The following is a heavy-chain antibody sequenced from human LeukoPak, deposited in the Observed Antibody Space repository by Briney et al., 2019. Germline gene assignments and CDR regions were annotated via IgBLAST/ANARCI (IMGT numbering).Heavy chain of an antibody. CDR3: ARHGGGWFDP. CDR1: GGSISSSSCD. CDR2: IYYSGST. J-gene: IGHJ5*02. V-gene: IGHV4-39*01. Sequence: SETLSLTCTVSGGSISSSSCDWGWIRQPPGKGLERIGSIYYSGSTYYNPSLKSRVTISVDTSKNQFSLKLSSVTAADTAVYYCARHGGGWFDPWGQGTLVTVSS. D-gene: IGHD3-10*01.